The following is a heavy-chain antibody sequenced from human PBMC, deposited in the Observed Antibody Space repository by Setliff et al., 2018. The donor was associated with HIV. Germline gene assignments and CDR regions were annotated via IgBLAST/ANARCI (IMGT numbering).Heavy chain of an antibody. Sequence: GGSLRLSCAASGFTFSDAWMSWARHAPGKGLEWVSSLSGTSSTIYLADSVKGRFTISRDNAQNSLYLHMNSLRAEDTAMYYCARDLFPYYHDSRPYYPPAYWGQGTLVTVSS. CDR2: LSGTSSTI. CDR1: GFTFSDAW. D-gene: IGHD3-22*01. J-gene: IGHJ4*02. CDR3: ARDLFPYYHDSRPYYPPAY. V-gene: IGHV3-11*01.